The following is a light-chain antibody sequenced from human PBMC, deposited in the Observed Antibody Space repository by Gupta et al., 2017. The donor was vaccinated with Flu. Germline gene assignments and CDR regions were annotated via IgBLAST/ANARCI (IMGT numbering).Light chain of an antibody. V-gene: IGKV2-28*01. J-gene: IGKJ4*01. CDR2: LGS. CDR3: MQALQTPLT. Sequence: VMTQSPVSLPVTPGEPASISCRSSQSLLHSNGYKYLDWYLQKPGQSPQLLIYLGSNRASGVPDRFSGSGSDTDFTLKISRVEAEDVGVYYCMQALQTPLTFGGGTKVDIK. CDR1: QSLLHSNGYKY.